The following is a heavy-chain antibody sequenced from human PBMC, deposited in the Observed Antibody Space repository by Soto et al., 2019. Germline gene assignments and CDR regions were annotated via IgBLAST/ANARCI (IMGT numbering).Heavy chain of an antibody. CDR2: ISDSGSST. CDR1: GFTFSSDA. Sequence: PGGSLRLSCAASGFTFSSDAVSWVRQAPGKGLEWVSAISDSGSSTYYADSVKGRFTISRDNSKNTLYLQMNSLRAEDTAVYYWAFRYQDFWSGYFDIWGQETLVTVCS. V-gene: IGHV3-23*01. D-gene: IGHD3-3*01. J-gene: IGHJ4*02. CDR3: AFRYQDFWSGYFDI.